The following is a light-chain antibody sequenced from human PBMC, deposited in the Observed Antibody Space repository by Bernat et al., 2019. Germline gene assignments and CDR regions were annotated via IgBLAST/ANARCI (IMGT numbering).Light chain of an antibody. Sequence: QLVLTQSPSASASLGASVKLTCTLSSGHSSYAIAWHQQQPEKGPRYLMKLNSDGSHSKGDGIPDRFSGSSAGAERYLTISSLQSEDEADYCCQTWGTGPYDVFGTGTKVTGL. J-gene: IGLJ1*01. CDR3: QTWGTGPYDV. V-gene: IGLV4-69*01. CDR2: LNSDGSH. CDR1: SGHSSYA.